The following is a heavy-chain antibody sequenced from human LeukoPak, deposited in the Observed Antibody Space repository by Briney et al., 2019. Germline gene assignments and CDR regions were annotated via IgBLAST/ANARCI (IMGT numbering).Heavy chain of an antibody. J-gene: IGHJ5*02. CDR2: IGTAGDT. V-gene: IGHV3-13*01. Sequence: TGGSLRLSCAASGFTFSSYDMHWVRQATGKGLEWVSAIGTAGDTYYPGSVKGRFTISRENAKNSLYLQMNSLRAGDTAVYYCARETRYCSGGSCSNWFDPWGQGTLVTVSS. CDR3: ARETRYCSGGSCSNWFDP. CDR1: GFTFSSYD. D-gene: IGHD2-15*01.